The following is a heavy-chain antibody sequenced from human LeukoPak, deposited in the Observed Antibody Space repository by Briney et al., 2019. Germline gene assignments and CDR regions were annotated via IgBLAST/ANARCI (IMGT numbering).Heavy chain of an antibody. CDR1: GFTFSSYG. V-gene: IGHV3-30*18. CDR3: AKMYRSFDY. Sequence: GGSLRLSCAASGFTFSSYGMHWVRQAPGKGLEWVAVISYDGSNKYYADSVKGRFTISRDNSKNTLYLQMNSLRAEDTAVYYCAKMYRSFDYWGQGTLVTVSS. J-gene: IGHJ4*02. D-gene: IGHD6-19*01. CDR2: ISYDGSNK.